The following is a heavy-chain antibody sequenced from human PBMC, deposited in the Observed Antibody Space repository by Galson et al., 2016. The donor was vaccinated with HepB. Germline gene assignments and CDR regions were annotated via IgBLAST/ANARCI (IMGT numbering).Heavy chain of an antibody. Sequence: SLRLSCAASGFTFSSSWLHWVRQAPGKGLVWVSRINSDGSSTSYADSVKGRFTISRDNAKNTLYLQMNSLRAEDTAVYYCASSVAAAGNWFDPWGQGTLVTVSS. J-gene: IGHJ5*02. CDR2: INSDGSST. CDR1: GFTFSSSW. CDR3: ASSVAAAGNWFDP. D-gene: IGHD6-13*01. V-gene: IGHV3-74*01.